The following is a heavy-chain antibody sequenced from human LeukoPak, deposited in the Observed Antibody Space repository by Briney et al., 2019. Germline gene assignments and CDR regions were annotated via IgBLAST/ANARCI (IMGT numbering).Heavy chain of an antibody. D-gene: IGHD3-10*01. CDR1: GYIFTSYL. J-gene: IGHJ6*02. Sequence: GESLKISCKGSGYIFTSYLIDWVRQMPGKGLEWMGSIYPGDSDTRYSPSFEGQVTISADKSSSTAYLQWSSLKASDTAMYFCARRGSNYGMDVWGQGTTVTVSS. V-gene: IGHV5-51*01. CDR3: ARRGSNYGMDV. CDR2: IYPGDSDT.